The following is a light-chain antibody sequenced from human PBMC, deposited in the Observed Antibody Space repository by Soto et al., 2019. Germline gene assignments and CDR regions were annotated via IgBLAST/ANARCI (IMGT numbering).Light chain of an antibody. J-gene: IGLJ1*01. Sequence: QSALTQPRSVSGSPGQSVTISCTGTSSDVGGYNYVSWYQQHPGKAPKLMIYDVSKRPAGVPERVSGSKSGNTASLTISGLQAEDEADYYCGSYEGSYVVGNGTKVTVL. CDR3: GSYEGSYV. V-gene: IGLV2-11*01. CDR2: DVS. CDR1: SSDVGGYNY.